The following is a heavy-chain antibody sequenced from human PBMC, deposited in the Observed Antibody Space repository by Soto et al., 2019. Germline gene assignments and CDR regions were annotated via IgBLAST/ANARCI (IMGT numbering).Heavy chain of an antibody. CDR3: ASSPAFSSSWYGIPPDPSHGMDV. Sequence: QMQLVQSGAEVKRPGASVRVSCKSSGYTFTSFYIHWVRQAPGQGLEWMGIINPSGGITNFAQRFQGRVTMTRDMSTNNHYMELISLKSDDTAVYYCASSPAFSSSWYGIPPDPSHGMDVWGQGTTVTVS. CDR2: INPSGGIT. D-gene: IGHD6-13*01. CDR1: GYTFTSFY. V-gene: IGHV1-46*01. J-gene: IGHJ6*02.